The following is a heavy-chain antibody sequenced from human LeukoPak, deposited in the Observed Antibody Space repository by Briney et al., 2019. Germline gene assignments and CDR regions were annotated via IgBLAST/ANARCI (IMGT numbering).Heavy chain of an antibody. Sequence: PGGSLRLSCAASGFTFSSYAMTWVRQPPGKGLEWIGEIYHSGSTNYNPSLKSRVTISVDKSKNQFSLNLSSVTAADTAVYYCARSGWHFDYWGQGTLVTVSS. CDR2: IYHSGST. V-gene: IGHV4-4*02. D-gene: IGHD6-19*01. CDR3: ARSGWHFDY. CDR1: GFTFSSYAM. J-gene: IGHJ4*02.